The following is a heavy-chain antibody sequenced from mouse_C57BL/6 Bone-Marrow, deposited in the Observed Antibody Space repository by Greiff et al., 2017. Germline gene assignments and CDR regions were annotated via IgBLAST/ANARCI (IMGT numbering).Heavy chain of an antibody. CDR1: GYTFTSYG. D-gene: IGHD1-1*01. J-gene: IGHJ1*03. CDR3: ARDDGRREWYFDV. Sequence: VQLVESGPELVKPGASVKLSCKASGYTFTSYGMNWVKQRPGQGLEWIGWIYPRDGSSNYNEKFKGKATLTVDTSYSTAYMERNSLTSEDSAVYLGARDDGRREWYFDVWGTGTTVNGSS. CDR2: IYPRDGSS. V-gene: IGHV1-85*01.